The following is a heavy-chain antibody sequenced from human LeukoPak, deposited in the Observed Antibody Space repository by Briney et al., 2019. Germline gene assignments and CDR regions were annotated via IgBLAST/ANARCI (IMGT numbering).Heavy chain of an antibody. D-gene: IGHD4-17*01. Sequence: ASVKVSCKASGYTFTRYGISWVRQAPGQGLEWMGWISTYDGNTNYAQKLQGRVSMTTDTSTSTAYMELSRLRSDDTAVYYCARGTDYGDYGGTWFYYYYMDVWGEGTTVTVSS. J-gene: IGHJ6*03. V-gene: IGHV1-18*01. CDR2: ISTYDGNT. CDR3: ARGTDYGDYGGTWFYYYYMDV. CDR1: GYTFTRYG.